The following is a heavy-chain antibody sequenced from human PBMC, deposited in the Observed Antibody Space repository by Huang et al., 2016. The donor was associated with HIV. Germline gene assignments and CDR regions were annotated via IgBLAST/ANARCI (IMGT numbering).Heavy chain of an antibody. Sequence: QVQLVESGGGVVQPGRSLRLSCAAFGFTFNKFDMHWVRQAPGNGLEWVAIISYDGRSKYQADSVKGRFTISRDKSKNTVYLQMNSLRVEDTAVYYCAKDGRGSGTYYDYFEYWGQGTLVTVSS. V-gene: IGHV3-30*18. J-gene: IGHJ4*02. CDR3: AKDGRGSGTYYDYFEY. D-gene: IGHD1-26*01. CDR2: ISYDGRSK. CDR1: GFTFNKFD.